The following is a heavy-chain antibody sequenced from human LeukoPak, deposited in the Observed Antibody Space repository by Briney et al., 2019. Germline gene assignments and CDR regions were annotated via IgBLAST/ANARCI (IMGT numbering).Heavy chain of an antibody. V-gene: IGHV1-2*06. CDR1: GYTFTGYH. Sequence: GASVKVSCKASGYTFTGYHMHWVRQAPGQELEWMGRLNPNSGDTNYAQKFQGRVTMTRDTSISTAYMELSRLRSDDTAVYYCARDYCSSTSCLFDYWGQGTLVTVSS. CDR3: ARDYCSSTSCLFDY. CDR2: LNPNSGDT. J-gene: IGHJ4*02. D-gene: IGHD2-2*01.